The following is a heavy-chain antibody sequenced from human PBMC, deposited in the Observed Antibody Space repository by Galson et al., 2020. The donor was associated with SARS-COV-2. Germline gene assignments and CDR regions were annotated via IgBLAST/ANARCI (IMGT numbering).Heavy chain of an antibody. D-gene: IGHD1-26*01. Sequence: ETSETMSLTCAISGDRVSSNSAAWNWIRQSPSRGLEWLGRTYYRSKWYNDYAVSVKSRITINPDTSKNQFSLQLNSVTPEDTAVYYCARDWEASQNIVIHYYYGMDVCGQGTTVTVSS. J-gene: IGHJ6*02. CDR1: GDRVSSNSAA. V-gene: IGHV6-1*01. CDR3: ARDWEASQNIVIHYYYGMDV. CDR2: TYYRSKWYN.